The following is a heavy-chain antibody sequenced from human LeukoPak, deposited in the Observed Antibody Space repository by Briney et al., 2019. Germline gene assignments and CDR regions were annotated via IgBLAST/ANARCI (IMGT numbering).Heavy chain of an antibody. CDR1: GFAFSSFS. CDR2: LKEDGTEE. CDR3: ARDNPTWGY. J-gene: IGHJ4*02. D-gene: IGHD3-16*01. V-gene: IGHV3-7*01. Sequence: GGSLRLSCAASGFAFSSFSMSWVRQAPGKGLEWVANLKEDGTEEEYLDSVKGRFTIFRDNAKNSLDLQMNSLRAEDTAVYYCARDNPTWGYWGQGTLVIVSS.